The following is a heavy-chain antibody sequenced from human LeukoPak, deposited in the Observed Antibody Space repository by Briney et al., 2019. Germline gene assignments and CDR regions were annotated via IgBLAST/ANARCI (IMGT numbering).Heavy chain of an antibody. V-gene: IGHV1-18*01. CDR1: GYTFTSYG. D-gene: IGHD2-21*02. Sequence: ASVKVSCKASGYTFTSYGISWVRQAPGQGLEWMGWISAYNGNANYAQKLQGRVTMTTDTSTSTAYMELRSLRSDDTAVYYCARDLLEHIVVVTAIPAGFWGQGTLVTLSS. CDR2: ISAYNGNA. CDR3: ARDLLEHIVVVTAIPAGF. J-gene: IGHJ4*02.